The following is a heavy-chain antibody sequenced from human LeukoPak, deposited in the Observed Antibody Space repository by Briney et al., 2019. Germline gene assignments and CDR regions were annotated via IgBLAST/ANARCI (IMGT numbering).Heavy chain of an antibody. Sequence: ASVKVSCKASGYTFTGYYMHWVRQAPGQGLEWMGWINPNSGGTNYAQKFQGRVTMTRDTSISTAYMELSRLRSDDTAVYYCARDLSVAGTHYYYYMDVWGKGTTVTISS. CDR2: INPNSGGT. CDR1: GYTFTGYY. D-gene: IGHD6-19*01. CDR3: ARDLSVAGTHYYYYMDV. J-gene: IGHJ6*03. V-gene: IGHV1-2*02.